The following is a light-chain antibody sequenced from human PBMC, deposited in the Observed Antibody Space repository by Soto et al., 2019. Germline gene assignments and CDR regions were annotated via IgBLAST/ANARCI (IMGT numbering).Light chain of an antibody. CDR2: DVS. Sequence: QSVLTQPRSVSGSPGQSVTISCTGTSSDVGGYNYVSWYQQHPGKAPKLMIYDVSKRPSGVPDRFSGSKSGNTASLTISGLQAEDEADYYCCSYAGSYTHVVFGGVTKVTVL. CDR3: CSYAGSYTHVV. V-gene: IGLV2-11*01. CDR1: SSDVGGYNY. J-gene: IGLJ2*01.